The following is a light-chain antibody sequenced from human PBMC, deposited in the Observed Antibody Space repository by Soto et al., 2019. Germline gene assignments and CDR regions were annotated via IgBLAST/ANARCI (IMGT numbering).Light chain of an antibody. J-gene: IGKJ4*01. CDR3: QQYGDSIT. Sequence: DIQMTQSPSSLSDSLRTRVTIPCRASQTITSELNWYQQKPGKAPKLLIYAASNLQSGVPSRFSGSGSGTDFTFTISRLEAEDFAVYHCQQYGDSITFGGGTKVDIK. CDR1: QTITSE. CDR2: AAS. V-gene: IGKV1-39*01.